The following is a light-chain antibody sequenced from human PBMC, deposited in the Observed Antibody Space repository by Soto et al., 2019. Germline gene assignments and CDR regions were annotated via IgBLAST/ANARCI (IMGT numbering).Light chain of an antibody. CDR3: QQYNKWPLT. CDR1: QSVSNN. Sequence: EIVMTQSPATLSVSPGERATLSCRASQSVSNNLVWYQQKPGQAPRLLIYDASTRAAGIPARFSGSGSGTEFTPTISSLQTEDFAVYFCQQYNKWPLTFGPGTKVDI. V-gene: IGKV3-15*01. J-gene: IGKJ3*01. CDR2: DAS.